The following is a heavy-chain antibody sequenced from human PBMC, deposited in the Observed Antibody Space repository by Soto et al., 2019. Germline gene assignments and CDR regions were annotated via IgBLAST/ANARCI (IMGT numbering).Heavy chain of an antibody. V-gene: IGHV4-31*03. CDR1: GDSISGGTYY. J-gene: IGHJ3*02. Sequence: SETLSLTCTVSGDSISGGTYYWSWIRQHPGKGLEWIGYIYYSGSAYYNQSLKSRVTISVDTSKNQFSLKLSSVTAADTAVYYCVRCFRGSLVRGVITAATDAFDIWGQGTMVTVSS. D-gene: IGHD3-10*01. CDR3: VRCFRGSLVRGVITAATDAFDI. CDR2: IYYSGSA.